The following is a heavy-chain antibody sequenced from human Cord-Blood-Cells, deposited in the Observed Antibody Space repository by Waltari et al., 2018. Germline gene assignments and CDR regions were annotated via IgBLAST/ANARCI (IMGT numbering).Heavy chain of an antibody. CDR3: ARRRNIVVVPASNYNWFDP. V-gene: IGHV4-34*01. Sequence: QVQLQQWGAGLLKPSETLSLTCAVYGGSSSGYYCSWIRQPPGKWLEWIGEINHSGSTNYNPSLKSRVTISVDTSKNQFSLKLSSVTAADTAVYYCARRRNIVVVPASNYNWFDPWGQGTLVTVSS. CDR2: INHSGST. D-gene: IGHD2-2*01. CDR1: GGSSSGYY. J-gene: IGHJ5*02.